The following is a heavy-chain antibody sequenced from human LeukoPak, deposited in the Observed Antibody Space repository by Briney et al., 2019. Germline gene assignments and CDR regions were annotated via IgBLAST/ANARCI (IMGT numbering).Heavy chain of an antibody. J-gene: IGHJ3*02. CDR2: IKQDGSEK. CDR3: ARATEYYDFWSGYSYAFDI. D-gene: IGHD3-3*01. V-gene: IGHV3-7*01. Sequence: QPGGSLRLSCAASGFTFSSYWMSWVRQAPGKGLEWVANIKQDGSEKYYVDSVKGRFTISRDNAKNSLYLQMSSLRAEDTAVYYCARATEYYDFWSGYSYAFDIWGQGTMVTVSS. CDR1: GFTFSSYW.